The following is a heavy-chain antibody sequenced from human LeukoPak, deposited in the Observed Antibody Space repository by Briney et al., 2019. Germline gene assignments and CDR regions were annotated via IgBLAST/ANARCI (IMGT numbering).Heavy chain of an antibody. Sequence: ASVKVSCKASGGTFISYASSWVRQAPGQGLEWMGGIIPIFGTANYAQKCQGRVTITADESTSTAYMELSSLRSEDTAVYYCARAGYYDSSGYYRNWFYPWGQGTLVIVSS. CDR3: ARAGYYDSSGYYRNWFYP. CDR2: IIPIFGTA. CDR1: GGTFISYA. J-gene: IGHJ5*02. D-gene: IGHD3-22*01. V-gene: IGHV1-69*13.